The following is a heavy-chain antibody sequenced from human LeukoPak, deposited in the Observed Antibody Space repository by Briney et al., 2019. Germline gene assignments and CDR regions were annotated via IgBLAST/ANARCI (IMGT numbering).Heavy chain of an antibody. CDR1: GFTFSNFA. CDR2: ISGSGDRT. D-gene: IGHD2-2*01. J-gene: IGHJ4*02. V-gene: IGHV3-23*01. Sequence: PGGSLRLSCAASGFTFSNFAMSWVRQAPGKGLEWVSLISGSGDRTFYVDSVKGRFTISRDKSKSTLFLQMNSLRAEDTAVYYCAKRSEYHFDCWGQGTLVTVSS. CDR3: AKRSEYHFDC.